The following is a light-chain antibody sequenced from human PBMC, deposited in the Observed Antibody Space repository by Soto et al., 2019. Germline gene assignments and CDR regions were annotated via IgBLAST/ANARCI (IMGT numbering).Light chain of an antibody. CDR1: QTISNW. Sequence: DIQLTRAPSTLSASVGDRVTITCRASQTISNWLAWYQQRPGKAPQLLISDASRLESGVPSRFSGSGSGTEFTLTISSLQPDDSATYYCQQYKSYSPRTFGQGTKVDIK. CDR3: QQYKSYSPRT. CDR2: DAS. V-gene: IGKV1-5*01. J-gene: IGKJ1*01.